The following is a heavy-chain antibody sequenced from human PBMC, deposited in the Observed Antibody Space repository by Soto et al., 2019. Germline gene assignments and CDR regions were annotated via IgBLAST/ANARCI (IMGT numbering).Heavy chain of an antibody. CDR1: GYTFTAYY. J-gene: IGHJ6*02. CDR3: ARNMDYYYGPGSGNGHGF. Sequence: QVQLVQSGSEVKEPGDSVRVSCEASGYTFTAYYVHWVRQAPGQGLEWMGWINPKFGGTTYAQDFQGRVSMTRDMSISTVYMEVSRLTSDDTAIYYCARNMDYYYGPGSGNGHGFWGQGTTVTVFS. CDR2: INPKFGGT. V-gene: IGHV1-2*02. D-gene: IGHD3-10*01.